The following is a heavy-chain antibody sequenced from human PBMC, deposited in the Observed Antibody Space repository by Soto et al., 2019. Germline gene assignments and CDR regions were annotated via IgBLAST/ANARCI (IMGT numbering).Heavy chain of an antibody. J-gene: IGHJ4*02. CDR1: GGSISSGDYY. D-gene: IGHD3-9*01. V-gene: IGHV4-30-4*01. CDR3: ASGSGGPYDLLTGYAY. Sequence: SETLSLTCTVSGGSISSGDYYWSWIRQPPGKGLAWLGYIYYSVSPYYNPSLKSLVTISVDTSKNQFSLKLSSVTAAGTAVYHCASGSGGPYDLLTGYAYWGQGTLVTVSS. CDR2: IYYSVSP.